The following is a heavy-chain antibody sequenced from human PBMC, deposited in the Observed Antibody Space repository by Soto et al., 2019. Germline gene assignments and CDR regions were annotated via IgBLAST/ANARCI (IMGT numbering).Heavy chain of an antibody. V-gene: IGHV4-39*01. CDR3: ARQRTSVVTQAYFDV. D-gene: IGHD2-21*02. CDR2: IYYSGST. CDR1: GDAISSRSYY. J-gene: IGHJ4*02. Sequence: SETLAVTCTVTGDAISSRSYYWGLIRQPPGKGLEWIGRIYYSGSTYTNPSLRSRVSMSIDTSKDQFSLKLKSVTAAGTALYFCARQRTSVVTQAYFDVWGPGSLVTVSS.